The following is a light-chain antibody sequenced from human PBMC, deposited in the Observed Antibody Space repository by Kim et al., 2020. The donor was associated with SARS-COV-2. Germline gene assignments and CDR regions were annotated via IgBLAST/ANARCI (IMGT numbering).Light chain of an antibody. CDR1: SSDVGSYNL. CDR2: DVS. Sequence: QSVTISCTGTSSDVGSYNLVSWYQQHPGKAPKLMIYDVSKRPSGVSNRFSGSKSGNTASLTISGLQADDEADYYCCSYAGSSTSVVFGGGTQLTVL. CDR3: CSYAGSSTSVV. V-gene: IGLV2-23*02. J-gene: IGLJ2*01.